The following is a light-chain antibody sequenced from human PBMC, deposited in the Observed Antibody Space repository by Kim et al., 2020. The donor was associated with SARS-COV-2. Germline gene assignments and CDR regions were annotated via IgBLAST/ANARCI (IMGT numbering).Light chain of an antibody. V-gene: IGKV1-39*01. CDR2: SAS. Sequence: SASVGDRVNITCRASQHINRYLNWYQHKPGKAPNLLIYSASSLQSGVPSRFSGSGSGTEFSLTISSLQPEDSASYYCQQTYDAPLTFGGGTKVDIK. CDR1: QHINRY. J-gene: IGKJ4*01. CDR3: QQTYDAPLT.